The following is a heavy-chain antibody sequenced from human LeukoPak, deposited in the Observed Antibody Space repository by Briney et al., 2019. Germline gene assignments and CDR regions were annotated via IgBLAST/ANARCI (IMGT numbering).Heavy chain of an antibody. CDR3: ARTSPWRASHCFDY. Sequence: ASVKVSCKASGYTFISYSMNWVRQAPGQGLEWMGWINTNTGNPTYAQGFTGRFVFSLDTSVSTAYLQISSLKAEDTAVYYCARTSPWRASHCFDYWGQGTLVTVSS. J-gene: IGHJ4*02. CDR1: GYTFISYS. D-gene: IGHD1-1*01. CDR2: INTNTGNP. V-gene: IGHV7-4-1*02.